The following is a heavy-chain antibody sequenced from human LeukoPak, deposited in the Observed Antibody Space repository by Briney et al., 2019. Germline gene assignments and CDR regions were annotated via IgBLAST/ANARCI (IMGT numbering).Heavy chain of an antibody. V-gene: IGHV3-30*18. CDR1: GFTFSSFG. CDR2: ISYDGSNK. Sequence: HAGGSLRLSCAASGFTFSSFGIHWVRQAPGKGLEWVAVISYDGSNKYYADSVKGRFTISRDNSKNTLYLQMNSLRAEDTAVYYCAKEGIGYCSSTSCLRNLDYWGQGTLVTVSS. CDR3: AKEGIGYCSSTSCLRNLDY. D-gene: IGHD2-2*01. J-gene: IGHJ4*02.